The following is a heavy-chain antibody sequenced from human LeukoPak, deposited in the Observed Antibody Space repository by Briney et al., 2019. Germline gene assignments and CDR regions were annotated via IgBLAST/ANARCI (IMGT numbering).Heavy chain of an antibody. CDR3: AKVRGTYSSGYFFDY. CDR2: ISWNSGYI. Sequence: GGSLRLSCAASGFTFDNYAMHWVRQAPGKGLEWLSIISWNSGYIGYADSVKGRFTISRDNAKKSLDLQMNSLRTEDTAFYYCAKVRGTYSSGYFFDYWGQGTLVTVSS. D-gene: IGHD6-19*01. V-gene: IGHV3-9*01. CDR1: GFTFDNYA. J-gene: IGHJ4*02.